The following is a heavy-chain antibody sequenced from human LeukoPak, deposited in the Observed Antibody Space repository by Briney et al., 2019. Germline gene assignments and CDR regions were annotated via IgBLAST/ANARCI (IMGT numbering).Heavy chain of an antibody. J-gene: IGHJ6*03. V-gene: IGHV4-39*07. CDR3: ARGGGWGYGSGPYYYMDV. CDR2: IYYSGST. CDR1: GGSISSSSYY. Sequence: PSETLSLTCTVSGGSISSSSYYWGWIRQPPGKGLEWIGSIYYSGSTNYNPSLKSRVTISVDTSKNQFSLKLSSVTAADTAVYYCARGGGWGYGSGPYYYMDVWGKGTTVTISS. D-gene: IGHD3-10*01.